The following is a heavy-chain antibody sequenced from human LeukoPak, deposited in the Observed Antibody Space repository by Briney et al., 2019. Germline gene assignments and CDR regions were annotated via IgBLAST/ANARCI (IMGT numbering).Heavy chain of an antibody. CDR3: ATSDDTAAGPY. D-gene: IGHD6-13*01. J-gene: IGHJ4*02. Sequence: PGGSLRSSFAALGFTFGSFWLTWVGQLQGRGLKWVANIKEDGSVKFYVDSVKGRFTISRDNAKNSLYLQMNSLGVEDTAVYYCATSDDTAAGPYWGQGTLVMVSS. CDR1: GFTFGSFW. CDR2: IKEDGSVK. V-gene: IGHV3-7*01.